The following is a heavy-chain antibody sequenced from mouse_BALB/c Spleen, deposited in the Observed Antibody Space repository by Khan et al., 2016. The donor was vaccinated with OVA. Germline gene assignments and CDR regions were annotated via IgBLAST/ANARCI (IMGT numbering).Heavy chain of an antibody. J-gene: IGHJ3*01. V-gene: IGHV5-6-5*01. CDR3: ARDYWFAY. CDR2: ISSGDTT. CDR1: GFTFSNYG. Sequence: EVQGVESGGGLVKPGGSLKLSCAASGFTFSNYGVSWVRQTPEKRLEWVASISSGDTTYYPDSVKGRFTISRDHARNILYLRMSSLRSEDTAMYYCARDYWFAYWGQGTLVTVSA.